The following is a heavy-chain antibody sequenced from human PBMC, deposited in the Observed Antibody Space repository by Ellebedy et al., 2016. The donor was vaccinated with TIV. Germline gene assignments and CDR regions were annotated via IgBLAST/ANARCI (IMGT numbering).Heavy chain of an antibody. CDR3: ARLKMYVSPFYAMDV. CDR1: GFTFSNYA. CDR2: ISAFGTI. D-gene: IGHD2-8*01. V-gene: IGHV3-23*01. J-gene: IGHJ6*02. Sequence: PGGSLRLSCAASGFTFSNYALSRVRQAPGRGLEWVSSISAFGTINYADSVKGRFTISRDNSKNTLYLQMNSLRAEDTAVYYCARLKMYVSPFYAMDVWGQGTAVTVSS.